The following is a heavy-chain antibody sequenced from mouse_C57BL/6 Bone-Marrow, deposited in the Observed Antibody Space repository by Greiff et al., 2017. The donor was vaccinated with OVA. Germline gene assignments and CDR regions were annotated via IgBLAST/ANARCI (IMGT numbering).Heavy chain of an antibody. CDR1: GYAFSSSW. CDR3: ARYYYGNHN. Sequence: VMLVESGPELVKPGASVKISCKASGYAFSSSWMNWVKQRPGKGLEWIGRIYPGDGDTNYNGKFKGKATLTADKSSSTAYMQLSSLTSEDSAVYFCARYYYGNHNWGQGTTLTVSS. CDR2: IYPGDGDT. J-gene: IGHJ2*01. D-gene: IGHD2-1*01. V-gene: IGHV1-82*01.